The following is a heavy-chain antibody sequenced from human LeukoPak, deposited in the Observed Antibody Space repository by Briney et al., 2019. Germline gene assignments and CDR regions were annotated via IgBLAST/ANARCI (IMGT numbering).Heavy chain of an antibody. CDR3: TAHMNV. J-gene: IGHJ6*03. Sequence: SWVRQTPGKGLEWIGRIKSNIDGGTTDYAAPVKGRFTISRDDSKTTLYLQMNSLQTEDTAVYYCTAHMNVWGKGTTVTVSS. V-gene: IGHV3-15*01. CDR2: IKSNIDGGTT.